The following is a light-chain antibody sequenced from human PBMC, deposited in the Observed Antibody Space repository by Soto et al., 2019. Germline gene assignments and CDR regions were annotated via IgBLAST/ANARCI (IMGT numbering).Light chain of an antibody. J-gene: IGKJ1*01. CDR2: GAS. CDR3: QQYGSSPRT. Sequence: EIVLTQSPGTLSLSPGERATLSCRASQSVGSSQLAWYQQKPGQAPRLVIYGASSRAPDTPDRFSGSGSGTDFTLTISRLEPEDFAVYYCQQYGSSPRTFGQGTQVEIK. CDR1: QSVGSSQ. V-gene: IGKV3-20*01.